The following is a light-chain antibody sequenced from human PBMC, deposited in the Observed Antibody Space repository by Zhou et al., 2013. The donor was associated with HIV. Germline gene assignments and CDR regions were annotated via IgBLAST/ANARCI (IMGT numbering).Light chain of an antibody. V-gene: IGKV1-39*01. CDR1: QTISRD. Sequence: DIQMTQSPSSLSASVGDRVTITCRASQTISRDLNWYQQIPGKAPKVLIYAASSLQSGVPSRFSGSGAGADFTLTISSLQPDDFATYYCQQYNDYSATFGQGTKVEFK. J-gene: IGKJ1*01. CDR3: QQYNDYSAT. CDR2: AAS.